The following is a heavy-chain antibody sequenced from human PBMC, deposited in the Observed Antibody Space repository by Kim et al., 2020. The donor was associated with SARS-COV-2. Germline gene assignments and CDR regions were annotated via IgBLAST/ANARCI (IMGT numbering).Heavy chain of an antibody. CDR1: GFTFSNAW. CDR3: TTAVLLWFGELFFDY. J-gene: IGHJ4*02. V-gene: IGHV3-15*01. CDR2: IKSKTDGGTT. D-gene: IGHD3-10*01. Sequence: GGSLRLSCAASGFTFSNAWMSWVRQAPGKGLEWVGRIKSKTDGGTTDYAAPVKGRFTISRDDSKNTLYLQMNSLKTEDTAVYHCTTAVLLWFGELFFDYWGQGTLVTVSS.